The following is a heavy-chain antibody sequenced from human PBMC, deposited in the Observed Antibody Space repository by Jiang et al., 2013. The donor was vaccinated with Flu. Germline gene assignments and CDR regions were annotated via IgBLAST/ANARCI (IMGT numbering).Heavy chain of an antibody. CDR2: IWYDGSNK. Sequence: QLVESGGGVVQPGRSLRLSCAVSGFTFSSYGMHWVRQAPGKGLEWVAVIWYDGSNKDYADSVKGRFTISRDNSKNMLYLQMNRLRAEDTAVYYCARDGSMVRGGYFGYDFDYWGQGSLVTVSS. V-gene: IGHV3-33*01. D-gene: IGHD3-10*01. CDR1: GFTFSSYG. CDR3: ARDGSMVRGGYFGYDFDY. J-gene: IGHJ4*02.